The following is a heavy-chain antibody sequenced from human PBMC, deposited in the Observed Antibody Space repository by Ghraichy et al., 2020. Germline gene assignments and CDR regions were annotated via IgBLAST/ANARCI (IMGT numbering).Heavy chain of an antibody. V-gene: IGHV4-34*01. CDR1: GGSFSGYY. CDR3: ARGPLLLRRPPRYFQH. CDR2: INHSGST. Sequence: SETLSLTCAVYGGSFSGYYWSWIRQPPGKGLEWIGEINHSGSTNYNPSLKSRVTISVDTSKNQFSLKLSSVTAADTAVYYCARGPLLLRRPPRYFQHWGQGTLVTVSS. D-gene: IGHD3-22*01. J-gene: IGHJ1*01.